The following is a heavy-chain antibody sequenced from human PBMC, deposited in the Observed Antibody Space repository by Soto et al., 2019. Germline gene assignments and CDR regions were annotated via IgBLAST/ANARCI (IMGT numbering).Heavy chain of an antibody. CDR2: ISRTSDTT. V-gene: IGHV3-23*01. J-gene: IGHJ3*02. CDR1: GFTSRIYS. Sequence: EVQLLESGGGLVPPGGSLRLSCAASGFTSRIYSMSWVRQLPGKGLEWVSVISRTSDTTYYPDSVEGRFTISRDTSRNTVSLQMDSLRAEDTAVYYCARLPPVAHVNVFDIWGQGTMVTVSS. D-gene: IGHD5-12*01. CDR3: ARLPPVAHVNVFDI.